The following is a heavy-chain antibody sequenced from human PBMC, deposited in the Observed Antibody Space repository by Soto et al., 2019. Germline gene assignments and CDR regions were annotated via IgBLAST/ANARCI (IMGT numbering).Heavy chain of an antibody. CDR3: ARDPVLWLEYYYYGMDV. J-gene: IGHJ6*02. D-gene: IGHD3-10*01. CDR1: GFTFSSYG. V-gene: IGHV3-33*01. Sequence: GGSLRLSCAASGFTFSSYGMHWVRQAPGKGLEWVAVIWYDGSNKYYADSVKGRFTISRDNSKNTLYLQMNSLRAEDTAVYYCARDPVLWLEYYYYGMDVWGQGTTVTVSS. CDR2: IWYDGSNK.